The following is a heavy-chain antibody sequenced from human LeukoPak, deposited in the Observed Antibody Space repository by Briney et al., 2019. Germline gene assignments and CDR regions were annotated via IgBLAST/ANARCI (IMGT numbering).Heavy chain of an antibody. Sequence: SVKVSCKASGGTFSSYAISWVRQAPGQGLEWMGGIIPIFGTANYAQKFQGRVTITADKSTSTAYMELSRLRSDDTAVYYCARESIAAAGTMNDYWGQGTLVTVSS. CDR1: GGTFSSYA. D-gene: IGHD6-13*01. CDR2: IIPIFGTA. J-gene: IGHJ4*02. CDR3: ARESIAAAGTMNDY. V-gene: IGHV1-69*06.